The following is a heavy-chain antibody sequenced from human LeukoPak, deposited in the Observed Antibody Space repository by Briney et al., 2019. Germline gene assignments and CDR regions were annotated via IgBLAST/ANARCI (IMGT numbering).Heavy chain of an antibody. Sequence: PSETLSLTCTFSGGSISSGDYYWRWIRQPPGKGLEWIGYIYYSGGTYYNPSLQSRVTISVDTSKNQFSLKLSSVTAADTAVYYCARESTYYDTLTGYLRPRYFDYWGQGTLVTVSS. CDR3: ARESTYYDTLTGYLRPRYFDY. CDR1: GGSISSGDYY. J-gene: IGHJ4*02. D-gene: IGHD3-9*01. V-gene: IGHV4-30-4*08. CDR2: IYYSGGT.